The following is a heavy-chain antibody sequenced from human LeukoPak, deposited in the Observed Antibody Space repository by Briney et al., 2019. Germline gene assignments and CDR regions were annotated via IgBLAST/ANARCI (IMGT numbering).Heavy chain of an antibody. V-gene: IGHV3-23*01. Sequence: PGGSLRLSCAASGFTFSNYAMSWVRQASRKGLEWVSAISGSGGNTYYADSVEGRFTISRDNSKNTLYLQMDRMRVEDSAVYYCVRDGDIVVVITFDYWGQGNLVTVSS. D-gene: IGHD3-22*01. J-gene: IGHJ4*02. CDR3: VRDGDIVVVITFDY. CDR2: ISGSGGNT. CDR1: GFTFSNYA.